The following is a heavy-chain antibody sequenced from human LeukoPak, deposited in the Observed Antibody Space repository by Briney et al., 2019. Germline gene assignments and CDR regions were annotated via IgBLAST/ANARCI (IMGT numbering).Heavy chain of an antibody. CDR1: GFTFSSYW. CDR3: ARDRRSRAFDI. J-gene: IGHJ3*02. CDR2: IKQDGSEK. Sequence: GGSLRLSCTASGFTFSSYWMSWVRQAPGKGLEWVANIKQDGSEKYYVDSVKGRFTISRDNAKNSLYLQMNSLRAEDTAVYYCARDRRSRAFDIWGQGTMVTVSS. V-gene: IGHV3-7*01.